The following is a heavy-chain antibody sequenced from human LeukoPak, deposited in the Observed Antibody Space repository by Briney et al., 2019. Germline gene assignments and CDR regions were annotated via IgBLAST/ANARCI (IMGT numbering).Heavy chain of an antibody. D-gene: IGHD7-27*01. CDR2: LSGGGTG. CDR1: GFTFNNFA. CDR3: AKDLGRAVNQYAVAYFRH. J-gene: IGHJ1*01. Sequence: GGSLRLSCAVSGFTFNNFAMSWVRQPPGKGLEWVSSLSGGGTGHYADSVKGRFTISRDISNNTLFLQMNSLSGADTAVYYCAKDLGRAVNQYAVAYFRHWGQGTLVTVSS. V-gene: IGHV3-23*01.